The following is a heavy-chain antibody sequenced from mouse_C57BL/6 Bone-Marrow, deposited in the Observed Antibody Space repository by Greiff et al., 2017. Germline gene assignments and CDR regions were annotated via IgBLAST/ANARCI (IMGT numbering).Heavy chain of an antibody. Sequence: QVQLQQPGTELVKPGASVKLSCKASGYTFTSYWMHWVKQRPGQGLEWIGNINPSYGGTNYNEKFKGKATLTVDKSSSTAYMQLSSLTSEDSAVYFCARSGATYASFAYWGQGTPVTVSA. J-gene: IGHJ3*01. CDR2: INPSYGGT. CDR1: GYTFTSYW. V-gene: IGHV1-53*01. D-gene: IGHD5-5*01. CDR3: ARSGATYASFAY.